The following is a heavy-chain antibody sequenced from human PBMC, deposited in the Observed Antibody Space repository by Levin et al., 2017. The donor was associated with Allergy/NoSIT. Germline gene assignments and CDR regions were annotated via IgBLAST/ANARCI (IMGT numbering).Heavy chain of an antibody. V-gene: IGHV3-48*01. CDR2: ISSRRTTI. Sequence: GGSLRLSCAASGFTFNTYGMIWVRQAPGKGLEWVSYISSRRTTIYYADSVKGRFTISRDDAKNSLYLQMSSLRAEDTAVYYCARDEEAYGDAFDIWGQGTRVTVSS. CDR3: ARDEEAYGDAFDI. D-gene: IGHD2-8*01. J-gene: IGHJ3*02. CDR1: GFTFNTYG.